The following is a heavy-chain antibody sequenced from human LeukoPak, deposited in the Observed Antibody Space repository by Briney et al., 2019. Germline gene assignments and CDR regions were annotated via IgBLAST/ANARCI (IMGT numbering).Heavy chain of an antibody. Sequence: KPSETLSLTCTVSGGSISSYYWSWIRQPPGKGLEWIGYIYYSGSTNYNPSLKSRVTISVDTSKNQFSLKLSFVTAADTAVYYCARGASGSYFWFDPWGQGTLVTVSS. CDR2: IYYSGST. CDR1: GGSISSYY. CDR3: ARGASGSYFWFDP. J-gene: IGHJ5*02. V-gene: IGHV4-59*01. D-gene: IGHD1-26*01.